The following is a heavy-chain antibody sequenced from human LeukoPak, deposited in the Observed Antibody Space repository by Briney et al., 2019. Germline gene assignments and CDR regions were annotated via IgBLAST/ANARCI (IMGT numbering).Heavy chain of an antibody. V-gene: IGHV4-39*07. J-gene: IGHJ6*02. CDR3: ATRPYGDYSSYYYGMDV. Sequence: PSETLSLTCTVSGGSISSSSYYWGWIRQPPGKGLEWIGSIYYSGSTYYNPSLKSRVTISVDTSKNQFSLKLSSVTAADTAVYYCATRPYGDYSSYYYGMDVWGQGTTVTVSS. CDR1: GGSISSSSYY. D-gene: IGHD4-17*01. CDR2: IYYSGST.